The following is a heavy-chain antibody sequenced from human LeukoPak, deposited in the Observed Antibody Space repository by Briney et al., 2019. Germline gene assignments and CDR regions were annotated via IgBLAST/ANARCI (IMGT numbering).Heavy chain of an antibody. J-gene: IGHJ3*02. V-gene: IGHV4-38-2*02. CDR1: GYSISSGYY. CDR2: IYHSGST. CDR3: ARDPATDTYDSSGIWDAFDI. D-gene: IGHD3-22*01. Sequence: PSETLYLTCTVSGYSISSGYYWGWIRQPPGKELEWIGSIYHSGSTSYNPSLKSRVTISVDTSKNQFSLKLSSVTAADTAVYYCARDPATDTYDSSGIWDAFDIWGRGTMVTVSS.